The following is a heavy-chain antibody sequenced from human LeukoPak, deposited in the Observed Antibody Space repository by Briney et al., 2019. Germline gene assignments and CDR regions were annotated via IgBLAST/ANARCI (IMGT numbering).Heavy chain of an antibody. CDR2: IKQDGTAK. CDR1: GFTFSSYW. D-gene: IGHD2-15*01. J-gene: IGHJ4*02. CDR3: ARGVVVSATPDY. Sequence: PGGSLRLSCAASGFTFSSYWMSWVRQAPGKGLEWVANIKQDGTAKYYVDSVKGRFTISRDNSKNTLYLQMGSLRAEDVAVYYCARGVVVSATPDYWGQGTLVTVSS. V-gene: IGHV3-7*01.